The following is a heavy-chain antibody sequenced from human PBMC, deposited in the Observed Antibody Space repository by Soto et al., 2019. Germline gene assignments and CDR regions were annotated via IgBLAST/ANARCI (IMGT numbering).Heavy chain of an antibody. J-gene: IGHJ4*02. D-gene: IGHD1-26*01. V-gene: IGHV1-2*02. CDR2: INPKSGGT. Sequence: QVQLVQSGAEVKKPGASVNVSCKASGYTFTVYYMHWVRQAPGQGLEWMGWINPKSGGTMYPQKFQGRVTMTGDTSISTAYMALTRLRSDDTAVYYCARDLAKGGGSAGFDYWSQGTLVTVSS. CDR1: GYTFTVYY. CDR3: ARDLAKGGGSAGFDY.